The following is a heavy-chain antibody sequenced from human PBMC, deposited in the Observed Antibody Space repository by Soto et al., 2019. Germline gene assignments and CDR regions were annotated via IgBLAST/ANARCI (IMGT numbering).Heavy chain of an antibody. V-gene: IGHV3-48*03. J-gene: IGHJ6*02. CDR1: GFTFSSYE. Sequence: GSLRLSCAAPGFTFSSYEMNWVRQAPGKGLEWVSYISSSGSTIYYADSVKGRFTISRDNAKNSLYRQMNSLRAEDTAVYYCARDQVYCSSTSCYSDYYYYGMDVWGQGTTVTVSS. CDR3: ARDQVYCSSTSCYSDYYYYGMDV. D-gene: IGHD2-2*02. CDR2: ISSSGSTI.